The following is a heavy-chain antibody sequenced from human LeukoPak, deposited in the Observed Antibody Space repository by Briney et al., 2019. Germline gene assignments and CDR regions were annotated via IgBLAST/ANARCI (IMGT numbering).Heavy chain of an antibody. V-gene: IGHV5-51*01. J-gene: IGHJ4*02. D-gene: IGHD3-22*01. Sequence: GESLKISCKGSGYSFTSYWIGWVRQMPGKGLEWMGIIYPGDSDTRYSPSFQGQVTISADKSISTAYLQWSSLKASDTAMYYCARLPALYYYDSSGLGPLYFDYWGQGTLVTVSS. CDR1: GYSFTSYW. CDR3: ARLPALYYYDSSGLGPLYFDY. CDR2: IYPGDSDT.